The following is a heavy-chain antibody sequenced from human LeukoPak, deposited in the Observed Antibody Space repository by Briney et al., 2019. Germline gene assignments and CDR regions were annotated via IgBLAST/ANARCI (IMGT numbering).Heavy chain of an antibody. J-gene: IGHJ4*02. CDR1: GFTFNSYW. V-gene: IGHV3-7*01. Sequence: PGGSLRLSCAVSGFTFNSYWMSWVRQAPGKGLEWVGNINQDGSVKYYVDSVKGRFTISRDNAKSSLYLQMNSLRAEDTAVHYCATSRDSSGVDWGQGTLVTVSS. D-gene: IGHD3-22*01. CDR3: ATSRDSSGVD. CDR2: INQDGSVK.